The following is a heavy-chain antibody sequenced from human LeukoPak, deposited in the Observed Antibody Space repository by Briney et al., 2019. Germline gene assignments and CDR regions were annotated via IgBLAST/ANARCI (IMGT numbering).Heavy chain of an antibody. Sequence: SVKVSCKASGGTFSSYTISWVRQAPGQGLEWMGRIIPILGIANYAQKFQGRVTITADKSTSTAYMELSSLRSEDTAVYYCAREFCYYDSSGQIDYWGQGTLVTVSS. V-gene: IGHV1-69*04. CDR2: IIPILGIA. CDR3: AREFCYYDSSGQIDY. CDR1: GGTFSSYT. D-gene: IGHD3-22*01. J-gene: IGHJ4*02.